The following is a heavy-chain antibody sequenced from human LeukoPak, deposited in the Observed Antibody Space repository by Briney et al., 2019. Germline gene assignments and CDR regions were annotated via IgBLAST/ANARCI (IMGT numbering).Heavy chain of an antibody. CDR3: ARVAALAGFGWGDFDY. J-gene: IGHJ4*02. D-gene: IGHD6-19*01. V-gene: IGHV1-2*02. Sequence: ASVTVSCKSSGYTFTGYYIHWVRQAPGQGLEWMGWINPNSGGTDYAQKFQGRVLMTRDTFINTVYLDVSRLTSDDTAKYYCARVAALAGFGWGDFDYWGQGTLVTVSS. CDR2: INPNSGGT. CDR1: GYTFTGYY.